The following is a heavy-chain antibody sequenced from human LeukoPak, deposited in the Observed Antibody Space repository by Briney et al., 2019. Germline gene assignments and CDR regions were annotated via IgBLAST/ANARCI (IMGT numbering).Heavy chain of an antibody. CDR2: ISGSGGST. V-gene: IGHV3-23*01. CDR1: GFTFSNYA. J-gene: IGHJ3*02. CDR3: AKAVNFGVVTSDGFDI. Sequence: GGSLRLSCAASGFTFSNYAMSWVRPATGKGLEWDSGISGSGGSTTYADSVKGRFTISRENSKNTLYLQMNSLRAEDMAVYYCAKAVNFGVVTSDGFDIWGQGTKVTVSS. D-gene: IGHD3-3*01.